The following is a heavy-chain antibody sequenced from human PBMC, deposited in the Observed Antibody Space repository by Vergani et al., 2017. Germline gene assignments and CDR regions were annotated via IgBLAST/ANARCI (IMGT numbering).Heavy chain of an antibody. D-gene: IGHD3-16*02. Sequence: QVQLVQSGAEVKKPGASVKVSCKASGYTFTSYAMHWVRQAPGQRLEWMCWINAGNGNTKYSQKFQGRVTITMDTSANTAYLELSSLRSEDMAVYYCASEGFYDYVWGSYRLRGGYYFDYWGQGTLVTVSS. CDR2: INAGNGNT. CDR1: GYTFTSYA. V-gene: IGHV1-3*01. CDR3: ASEGFYDYVWGSYRLRGGYYFDY. J-gene: IGHJ4*02.